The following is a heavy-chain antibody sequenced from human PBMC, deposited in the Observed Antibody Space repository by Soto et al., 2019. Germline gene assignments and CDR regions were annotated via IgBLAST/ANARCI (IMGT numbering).Heavy chain of an antibody. D-gene: IGHD6-19*01. Sequence: LRETLSLTCAVSGGSISSSNWWSWVRQPPGKGLEWIGEIYHSGSTNYIPSLKTRVTISVDKSKNQFSLKVSSVTAADTAVYYCASRPPRYSSGSYYYYYGMDVWGQGTTVTVYS. V-gene: IGHV4-4*03. J-gene: IGHJ6*02. CDR1: GGSISSSNW. CDR2: IYHSGST. CDR3: ASRPPRYSSGSYYYYYGMDV.